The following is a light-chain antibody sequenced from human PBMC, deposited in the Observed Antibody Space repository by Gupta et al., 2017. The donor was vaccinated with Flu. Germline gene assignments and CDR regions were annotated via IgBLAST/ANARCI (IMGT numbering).Light chain of an antibody. V-gene: IGKV3-11*01. CDR2: DAS. Sequence: PATLSLSPGEMSSLACRASQSVGTSLAWYQQRPGHAPRLLIYDASKRATAIPARFLGGGSGTDFTLTISSREPEDFAVYYCQQRTNWLWTFGQGTKVEIK. J-gene: IGKJ1*01. CDR3: QQRTNWLWT. CDR1: QSVGTS.